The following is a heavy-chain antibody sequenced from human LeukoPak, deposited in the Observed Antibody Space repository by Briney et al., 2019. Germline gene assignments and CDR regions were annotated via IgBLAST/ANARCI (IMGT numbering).Heavy chain of an antibody. J-gene: IGHJ4*02. Sequence: PGGSLSLSCAAPGFTFSSYWLHWVRQTPGKGLEWVSTSSGNGGSTYYGDSVKGRFTISRDNVKNTLHLQMSSLRAEDTAVYYCARDSNWNNGGFDYWGQGTLVTVSA. CDR1: GFTFSSYW. CDR3: ARDSNWNNGGFDY. V-gene: IGHV3-23*01. D-gene: IGHD1/OR15-1a*01. CDR2: SSGNGGST.